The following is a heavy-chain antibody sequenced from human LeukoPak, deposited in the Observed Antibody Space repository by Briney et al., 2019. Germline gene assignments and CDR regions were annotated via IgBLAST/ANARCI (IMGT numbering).Heavy chain of an antibody. CDR3: ARDDRPCSSTSCYPDY. V-gene: IGHV3-48*01. Sequence: GGSLRLSCAAPGFTFSSYSMNWVRQAPGKGLEWVSYISSSSSTIYYADSVKGRFTISRDNAKNSLYLQMNSLRAEDTAVYYCARDDRPCSSTSCYPDYWGQGTLVTVSS. CDR2: ISSSSSTI. J-gene: IGHJ4*02. D-gene: IGHD2-2*01. CDR1: GFTFSSYS.